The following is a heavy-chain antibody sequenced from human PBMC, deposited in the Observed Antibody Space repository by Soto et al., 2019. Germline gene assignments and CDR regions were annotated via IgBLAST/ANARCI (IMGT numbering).Heavy chain of an antibody. CDR2: IKSKTDGGTT. Sequence: EVQLVESGGGLVKPGGSLRLSCAASGFTFSNAWMSWDRQAPGKGLEWVGRIKSKTDGGTTDYAAPVKGRFTISRDDSKNTLSLQMNSIKTEDTAVYYCTIRHFLYDDIWGSYPDDAFDICGEGTMVTVSS. CDR1: GFTFSNAW. D-gene: IGHD3-16*02. CDR3: TIRHFLYDDIWGSYPDDAFDI. J-gene: IGHJ3*02. V-gene: IGHV3-15*01.